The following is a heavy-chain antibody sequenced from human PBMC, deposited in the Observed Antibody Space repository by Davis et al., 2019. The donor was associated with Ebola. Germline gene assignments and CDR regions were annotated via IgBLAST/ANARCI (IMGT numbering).Heavy chain of an antibody. J-gene: IGHJ3*02. CDR2: IKSKTDGGTT. V-gene: IGHV3-15*01. D-gene: IGHD2-2*02. Sequence: PGGSLRLSCAASGFTFSNAWMSWVRQAPGKGLEWVGRIKSKTDGGTTDYAAPVKGRFTISRDDSKNTLYLQMNSLKTEDTAVYYCTTIVVPAAIQDFGDAFDIWGQGTMVTVSS. CDR3: TTIVVPAAIQDFGDAFDI. CDR1: GFTFSNAW.